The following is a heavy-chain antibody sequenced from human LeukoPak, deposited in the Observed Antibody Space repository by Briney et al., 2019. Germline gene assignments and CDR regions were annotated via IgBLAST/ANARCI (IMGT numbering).Heavy chain of an antibody. CDR1: GFIFSNYP. Sequence: GGSLGLSCAASGFIFSNYPMHWVRQAPGKGLEWVAVISYDGSTKYYADSLKDRFTISRDNSNNTLYLQMNSLRPEDTAVYYCARSGAFNGWSREIPLWGQGTLVTVSS. D-gene: IGHD6-19*01. CDR2: ISYDGSTK. CDR3: ARSGAFNGWSREIPL. J-gene: IGHJ4*02. V-gene: IGHV3-30*04.